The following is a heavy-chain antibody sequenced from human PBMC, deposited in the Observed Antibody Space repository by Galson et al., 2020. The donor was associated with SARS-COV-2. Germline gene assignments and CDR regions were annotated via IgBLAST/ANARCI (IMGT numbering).Heavy chain of an antibody. CDR3: TSYCSSTSCYGRFDY. J-gene: IGHJ4*02. V-gene: IGHV3-73*01. CDR1: GFTFSGSA. Sequence: GGSLRLSCAASGFTFSGSAMHWVRQASGKGLEWVGRIRSKPNSYATAYAASVKGRFTISRDDSKNTAYLQMNSLKTEDTAVYYCTSYCSSTSCYGRFDYWGQGTLVTVSS. D-gene: IGHD2-2*01. CDR2: IRSKPNSYAT.